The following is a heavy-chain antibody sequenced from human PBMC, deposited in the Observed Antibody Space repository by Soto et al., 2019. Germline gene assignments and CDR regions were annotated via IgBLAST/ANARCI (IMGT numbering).Heavy chain of an antibody. D-gene: IGHD3-10*01. CDR3: AKVSRKGSAIDFDY. CDR1: GYTFSNYG. J-gene: IGHJ4*01. V-gene: IGHV1-8*01. CDR2: VNPNNGDT. Sequence: ASVKASCKATGYTFSNYGMNWVRQATGQGPEWIGWVNPNNGDTGYAQKFQGRVTLTTDISTTTAYMELTSLRSEDTAIYYCAKVSRKGSAIDFDYWG.